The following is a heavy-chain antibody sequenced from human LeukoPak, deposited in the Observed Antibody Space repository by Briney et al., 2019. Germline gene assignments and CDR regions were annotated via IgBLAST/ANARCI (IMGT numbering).Heavy chain of an antibody. CDR1: GSSIITPIYY. V-gene: IGHV4-39*01. D-gene: IGHD5-24*01. CDR2: IYYSANT. J-gene: IGHJ4*02. CDR3: ERPPDRDGYNSIVTFDY. Sequence: SETLSLTCTVSGSSIITPIYYWGWIPQPPGKGLEWIGSIYYSANTYYNPSLKSLVSISVYTSINQFSLKLTSVTAAETAVYYCERPPDRDGYNSIVTFDYWGQGTLVTVSS.